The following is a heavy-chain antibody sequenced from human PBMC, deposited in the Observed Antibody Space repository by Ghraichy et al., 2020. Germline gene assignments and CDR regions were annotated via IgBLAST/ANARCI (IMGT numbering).Heavy chain of an antibody. CDR1: GASTSLHY. J-gene: IGHJ4*02. D-gene: IGHD3-22*01. Sequence: TLSLTCTVSGASTSLHYWTWIRQPPGKGLDWIGYVYYSGTTNYNPSLKSRVTISMDTSTKQFSLKLESVTAADTAVYYCARLRNTYYYVLDYWGQGSLVTVSS. CDR3: ARLRNTYYYVLDY. V-gene: IGHV4-59*08. CDR2: VYYSGTT.